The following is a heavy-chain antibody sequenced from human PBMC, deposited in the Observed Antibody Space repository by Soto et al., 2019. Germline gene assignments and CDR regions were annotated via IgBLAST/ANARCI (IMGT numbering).Heavy chain of an antibody. Sequence: EVQLVESGGGLVKPGGSLRLSCAASGFTFSNDWMSWVRQAPGKGLEWVGRIKSKTDGGTTDYAAHVKVRFTISRDDSKNTLSLKINSMKTEDTAVYYCTPVAQELDHRVATIFVSIVSFPRYYDYMDVWGKGTTVTVSS. CDR1: GFTFSNDW. D-gene: IGHD5-12*01. CDR2: IKSKTDGGTT. V-gene: IGHV3-15*01. CDR3: TPVAQELDHRVATIFVSIVSFPRYYDYMDV. J-gene: IGHJ6*03.